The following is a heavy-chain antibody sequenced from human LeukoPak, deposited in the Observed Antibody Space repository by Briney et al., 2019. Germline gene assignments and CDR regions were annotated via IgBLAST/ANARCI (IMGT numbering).Heavy chain of an antibody. Sequence: SQTLSLTCTVSGGSISSGSYYWNWFRQPAGKALKWIGRIYTSGATNYNPSLESRVTMSVDTSKNQFSLNLNSVTAPDTAVYYCARDPVSNYARGYYYYMDVWGKGTTVTVSS. CDR1: GGSISSGSYY. D-gene: IGHD4-11*01. V-gene: IGHV4-61*02. CDR3: ARDPVSNYARGYYYYMDV. CDR2: IYTSGAT. J-gene: IGHJ6*03.